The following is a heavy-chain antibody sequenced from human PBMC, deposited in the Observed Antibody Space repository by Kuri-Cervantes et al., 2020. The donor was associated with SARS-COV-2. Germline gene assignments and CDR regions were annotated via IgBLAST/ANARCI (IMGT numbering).Heavy chain of an antibody. V-gene: IGHV3-30*03. J-gene: IGHJ2*01. CDR2: ISYDGSNK. D-gene: IGHD2-2*01. Sequence: GESLKISCAASGFTFSSYGMHWVRQAPGKRLEWVAVISYDGSNKYYADSVKGRFTISRDNSKNTLYLQMNSLRVEDTAVYFCARDRNYATQNWYFDLWGRGTLVTVSS. CDR1: GFTFSSYG. CDR3: ARDRNYATQNWYFDL.